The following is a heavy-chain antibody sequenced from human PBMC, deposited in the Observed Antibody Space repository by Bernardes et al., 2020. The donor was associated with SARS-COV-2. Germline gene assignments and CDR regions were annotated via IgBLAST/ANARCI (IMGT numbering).Heavy chain of an antibody. CDR2: ISSNGGST. Sequence: GGSLRLSCSASGFTFSSYAMHWVRQAPGKGLEYVSAISSNGGSTYYADSVKGRFTISRDNSKNTLYLQMSSLRPEDTAVFYCVKRSPGWYFDLWGRGTLVTISS. CDR3: VKRSPGWYFDL. V-gene: IGHV3-64D*06. J-gene: IGHJ2*01. CDR1: GFTFSSYA.